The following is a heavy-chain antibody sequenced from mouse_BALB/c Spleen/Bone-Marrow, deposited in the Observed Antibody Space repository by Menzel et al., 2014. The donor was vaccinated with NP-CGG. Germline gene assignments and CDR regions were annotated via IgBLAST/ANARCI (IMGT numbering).Heavy chain of an antibody. J-gene: IGHJ2*01. D-gene: IGHD4-1*01. CDR3: ARNWDVRFDY. V-gene: IGHV4-1*02. CDR2: INPDSSTI. CDR1: GFDFSRYW. Sequence: EVKLMESGGGLVQPGGSLKLSCAASGFDFSRYWMSWVRQAPGKGLEWIGEINPDSSTINYTPTLKDKFIISRDNAKNTLYLQMSKVRSEDTALYYCARNWDVRFDYWGQGTTLTVSS.